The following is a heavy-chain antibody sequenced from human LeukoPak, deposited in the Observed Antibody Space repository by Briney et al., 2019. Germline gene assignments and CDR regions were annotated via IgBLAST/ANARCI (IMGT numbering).Heavy chain of an antibody. Sequence: PSETLSLTCAVYGGSFSGYYWSWIRQPPGKGLEWIGYIYYSGSTNYNPSLKSRVTISVDTSKNQFSLKLSSVTAADTAVYYCARGSGGYWGQGTLVTVSS. V-gene: IGHV4-59*01. CDR3: ARGSGGY. D-gene: IGHD5-12*01. CDR2: IYYSGST. J-gene: IGHJ4*02. CDR1: GGSFSGYY.